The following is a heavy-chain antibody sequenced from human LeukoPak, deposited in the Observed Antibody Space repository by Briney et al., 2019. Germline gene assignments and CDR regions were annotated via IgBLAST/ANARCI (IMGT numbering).Heavy chain of an antibody. CDR1: GYTLTELS. V-gene: IGHV1-24*01. D-gene: IGHD3-22*01. J-gene: IGHJ3*02. CDR3: ATEVVITNAFDI. Sequence: ASVKVSCKVSGYTLTELSMHWVRQAPGKGLEWMGGFDPEDGETIYAQKFQGRVTMAEDTSTDTAYMELSSLRSEDTAVYYCATEVVITNAFDIWGQGTMVTVSS. CDR2: FDPEDGET.